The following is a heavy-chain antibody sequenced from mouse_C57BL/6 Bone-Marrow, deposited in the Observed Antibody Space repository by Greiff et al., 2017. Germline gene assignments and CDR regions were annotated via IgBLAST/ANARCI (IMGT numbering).Heavy chain of an antibody. Sequence: QVQLQQPGAELVMPGASVKLSCKASGYTFTSYWMHWVKQRPGQGLEWIGEIDPSDSYTNYNQKFKGKSTLTVDKSSSTAYMQLSSLTSEDSAVYYCARGIYYGSSYVWYFDVWGTGTTVTVSS. J-gene: IGHJ1*03. V-gene: IGHV1-69*01. D-gene: IGHD1-1*01. CDR3: ARGIYYGSSYVWYFDV. CDR2: IDPSDSYT. CDR1: GYTFTSYW.